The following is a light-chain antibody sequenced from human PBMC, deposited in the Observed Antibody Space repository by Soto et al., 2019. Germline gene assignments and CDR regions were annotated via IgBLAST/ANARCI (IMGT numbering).Light chain of an antibody. CDR1: SSNIGSNY. Sequence: QSVLTQPPSASGTPGQRVTISCSGSSSNIGSNYVYWYQQLPGTAPKLLIYRNSQRPSGVPDRFSGSKSGTSASLAISGLRSEDAGDDYCATWEDSLSGPVFGGGTKLTVL. CDR3: ATWEDSLSGPV. J-gene: IGLJ2*01. CDR2: RNS. V-gene: IGLV1-47*01.